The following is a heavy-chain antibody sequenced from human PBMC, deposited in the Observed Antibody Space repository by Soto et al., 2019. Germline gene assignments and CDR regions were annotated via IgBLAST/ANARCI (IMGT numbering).Heavy chain of an antibody. J-gene: IGHJ4*02. V-gene: IGHV3-30*03. CDR1: GFRFSTFG. CDR3: ASLEYSSGYY. D-gene: IGHD3-22*01. Sequence: QVHLVESGGGVVQPGRSLRLSCAASGFRFSTFGMHWVRQSPGKGPEWVAAISYDGSGKYYADSVKGRFTVARDNSNNTLYLQMDSLRPEDTAVYYCASLEYSSGYYWGQGTLVTVSS. CDR2: ISYDGSGK.